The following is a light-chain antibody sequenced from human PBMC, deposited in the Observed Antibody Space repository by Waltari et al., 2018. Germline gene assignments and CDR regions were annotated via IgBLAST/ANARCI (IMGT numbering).Light chain of an antibody. CDR1: SSHIGNYY. Sequence: QSVLTQPPSVSAAPGQKVTISCSGSSSHIGNYYVSWYHHLPGAAPKLLIYDNNKRPSGIPDRFSASKSGTSATLDITGLQIGDEADYYCATWDNTLRDVVFGGGTKLTVL. J-gene: IGLJ2*01. CDR2: DNN. V-gene: IGLV1-51*01. CDR3: ATWDNTLRDVV.